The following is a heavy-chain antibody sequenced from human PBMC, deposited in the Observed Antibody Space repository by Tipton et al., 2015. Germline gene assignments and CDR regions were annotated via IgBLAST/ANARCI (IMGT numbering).Heavy chain of an antibody. CDR3: ARDLEHGMDV. D-gene: IGHD5-24*01. CDR1: GGSISSSRYY. J-gene: IGHJ6*02. Sequence: TLSLTCTVYGGSISSSRYYWAWIRQPPGQGLEWIGSLYFSATTYYNPSLKSRVTISIDRFKNHFSLKLSSVTAADTAVYYCARDLEHGMDVWGQVTTVTVSS. CDR2: LYFSATT. V-gene: IGHV4-39*02.